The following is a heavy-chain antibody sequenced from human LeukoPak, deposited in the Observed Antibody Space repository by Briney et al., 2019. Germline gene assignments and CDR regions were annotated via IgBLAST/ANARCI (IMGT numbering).Heavy chain of an antibody. V-gene: IGHV4-61*09. J-gene: IGHJ5*02. D-gene: IGHD6-13*01. CDR3: ARGSRSRASYNWFDP. Sequence: SETLSLTCTVSVHSNSRCSYYWSWIPEPAGRVLDRIGHTYSCRITHYNPSLRSRVTISVDASKTQFSLTLSSVTAADTAVYYCARGSRSRASYNWFDPWGQGTLVTVSS. CDR2: TYSCRIT. CDR1: VHSNSRCSYY.